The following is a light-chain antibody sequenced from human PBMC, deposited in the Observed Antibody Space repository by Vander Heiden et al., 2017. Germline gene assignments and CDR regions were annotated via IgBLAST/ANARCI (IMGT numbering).Light chain of an antibody. CDR1: QSISNF. Sequence: DIQMTQSPSSLSASVGDRVTITCRASQSISNFLNWYQQKPGKAPKLLIYGASSLQSGVPSRFSGRGSGTDFTLTISSLQPEDIATYYCQHTYSTPRTFGPGTKVEIK. CDR2: GAS. CDR3: QHTYSTPRT. J-gene: IGKJ1*01. V-gene: IGKV1-39*01.